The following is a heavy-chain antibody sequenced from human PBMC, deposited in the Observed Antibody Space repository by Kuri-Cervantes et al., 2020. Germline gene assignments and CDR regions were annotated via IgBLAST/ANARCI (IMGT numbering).Heavy chain of an antibody. CDR3: ARAPYGERDIRFDY. J-gene: IGHJ4*02. CDR2: ISRGGLTI. Sequence: GESLKISCAASGFTFSQYYIMWIRQAPGKGLEWVSYISRGGLTIYYADSVKGRFTISRDNAKNSVSLQVNSLRAEDTAIYYCARAPYGERDIRFDYWGQGTLVTVSS. V-gene: IGHV3-11*04. D-gene: IGHD4-17*01. CDR1: GFTFSQYY.